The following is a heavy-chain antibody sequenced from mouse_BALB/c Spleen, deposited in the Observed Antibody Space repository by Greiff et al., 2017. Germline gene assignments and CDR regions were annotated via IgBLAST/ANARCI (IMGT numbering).Heavy chain of an antibody. V-gene: IGHV1S56*01. CDR2: IFPGDGST. CDR3: ATTTVVANFDY. CDR1: GYTFTSYD. Sequence: VQLQQSGAELVRPGASVKLSCKASGYTFTSYDIHWVKQRPEQGLEWIGWIFPGDGSTKYNEKFKGKATLTTDKSSSTAYLQLSRLTSEDAAVYFCATTTVVANFDYWGQGTTLTVSS. D-gene: IGHD1-1*01. J-gene: IGHJ2*01.